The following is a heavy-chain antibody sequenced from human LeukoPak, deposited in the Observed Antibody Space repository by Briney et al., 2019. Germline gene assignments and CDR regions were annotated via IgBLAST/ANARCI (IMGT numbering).Heavy chain of an antibody. CDR2: IYTSGST. CDR1: GGSISSGSYY. CDR3: ARDTYSYGYNDAFDI. J-gene: IGHJ3*02. V-gene: IGHV4-61*02. Sequence: SQTLSLTCTASGGSISSGSYYWSWIRQPAGKGLEWIGRIYTSGSTNYNPSLKSRVTISVDTSKNQFSLKLSSVTAADTAVYYCARDTYSYGYNDAFDIWGQGTMVTVSS. D-gene: IGHD5-18*01.